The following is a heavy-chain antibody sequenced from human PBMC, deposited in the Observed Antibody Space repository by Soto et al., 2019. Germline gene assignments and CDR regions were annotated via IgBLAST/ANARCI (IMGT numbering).Heavy chain of an antibody. CDR1: GYTFTSYG. CDR3: ARDIPFSGSSGYYYNY. J-gene: IGHJ4*02. Sequence: ASVKVSCKASGYTFTSYGISWVRQAPGQGLEWMGWISAYNGNTNYAQKLQGRVTMTTDTSTSTAYMELRSLRSDDTAVYYCARDIPFSGSSGYYYNYWGQGTLVTVSS. D-gene: IGHD3-22*01. V-gene: IGHV1-18*01. CDR2: ISAYNGNT.